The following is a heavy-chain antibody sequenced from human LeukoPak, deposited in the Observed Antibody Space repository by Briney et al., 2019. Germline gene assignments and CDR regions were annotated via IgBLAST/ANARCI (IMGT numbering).Heavy chain of an antibody. Sequence: PGGSLRLSWAASGFTLRSYWMSWVRQAPGKGLEWVAFIRYDGSNKYYADSVKGRSTISRDNSKTTLYLQMNSLRAEDTAVYYCAKDHLRSQLLFNCFDPWGQGTLVTVSS. CDR1: GFTLRSYW. CDR2: IRYDGSNK. CDR3: AKDHLRSQLLFNCFDP. D-gene: IGHD2-2*01. V-gene: IGHV3-30*02. J-gene: IGHJ5*02.